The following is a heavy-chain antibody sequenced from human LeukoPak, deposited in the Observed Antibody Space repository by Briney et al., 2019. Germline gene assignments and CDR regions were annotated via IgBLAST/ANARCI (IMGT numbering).Heavy chain of an antibody. CDR3: AKGTSWVSDYYYMDV. Sequence: GGSLRLSCAASGFTFSSYAMSWVRQAPGKGLEWVSAINGSGGSTYYADSVKGRFTISRDNSKNTLYLQMNSLRAEDTAGYYCAKGTSWVSDYYYMDVWGKGTTVTVSS. CDR2: INGSGGST. CDR1: GFTFSSYA. J-gene: IGHJ6*03. V-gene: IGHV3-23*01. D-gene: IGHD2-8*01.